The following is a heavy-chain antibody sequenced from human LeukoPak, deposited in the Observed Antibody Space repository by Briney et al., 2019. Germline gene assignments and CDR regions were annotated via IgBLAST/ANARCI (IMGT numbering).Heavy chain of an antibody. D-gene: IGHD6-13*01. CDR1: GDSITLINYH. V-gene: IGHV4-39*01. J-gene: IGHJ4*02. CDR3: TSDRRISWIYY. Sequence: PSETLSLTCTVSGDSITLINYHWGWIRQPPGKGLEWIGTIYYPGSTYYNPSLKSRVTISVDTSKNQFSLRLSSVTVADTAIYYCTSDRRISWIYYWGQGSQVTVSS. CDR2: IYYPGST.